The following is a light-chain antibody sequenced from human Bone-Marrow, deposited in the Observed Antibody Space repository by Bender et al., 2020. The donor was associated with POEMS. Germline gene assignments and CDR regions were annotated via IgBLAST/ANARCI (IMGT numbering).Light chain of an antibody. CDR1: SSDVGTYTV. CDR2: EGS. Sequence: QSALTQPASVSGSLGQSISISCTGSSSDVGTYTVVSWYQQLPDKAPKLLIYEGSQRPSGVSTRFSGSSSGSTASLTISGLQAEDEADYYCQSYDNSLSGVVFGGGTKLTVL. V-gene: IGLV2-23*01. J-gene: IGLJ3*02. CDR3: QSYDNSLSGVV.